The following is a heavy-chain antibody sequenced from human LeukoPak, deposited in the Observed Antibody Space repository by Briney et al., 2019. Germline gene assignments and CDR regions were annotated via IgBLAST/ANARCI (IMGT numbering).Heavy chain of an antibody. CDR3: ARDFGYAFDY. CDR1: GSTFSSYS. D-gene: IGHD5-12*01. J-gene: IGHJ4*02. V-gene: IGHV3-48*01. CDR2: ITSSIIS. Sequence: GGSLRLSCAASGSTFSSYSMNWVRQAPGKGLEWVSYITSSIISYADSVKGRFTISRDYATNSLYLQMNSLRAEDTAVYYCARDFGYAFDYWGQGTLVTVSS.